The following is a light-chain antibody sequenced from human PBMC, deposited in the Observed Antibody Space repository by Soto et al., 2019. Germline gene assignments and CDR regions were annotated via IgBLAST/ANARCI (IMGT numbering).Light chain of an antibody. Sequence: DIQMTQSPSSLSASVGDRVTITCRASQGISSWLAWYQQKPDKAPKSLIYGASTLQSGVPSRFSGSGSGTDFTLTISSLQPEDVATDYCQQYKSYPPTFGGGTKVEIK. CDR3: QQYKSYPPT. CDR1: QGISSW. V-gene: IGKV1D-16*01. CDR2: GAS. J-gene: IGKJ4*01.